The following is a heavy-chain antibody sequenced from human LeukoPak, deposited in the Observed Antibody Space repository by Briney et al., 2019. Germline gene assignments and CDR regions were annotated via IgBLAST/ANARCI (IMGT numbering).Heavy chain of an antibody. V-gene: IGHV3-23*01. CDR3: ARLVVPAAIVSRWFDP. Sequence: GGSLRLSCAASGFTFSSYAMSWVRQAPGKGLEWVSAVSASGGNTFYADSVKGRFTIFRDNSKNTLYLQMNSLRAEDTAVYYCARLVVPAAIVSRWFDPWGQGTLVTGSS. D-gene: IGHD2-2*02. J-gene: IGHJ5*02. CDR2: VSASGGNT. CDR1: GFTFSSYA.